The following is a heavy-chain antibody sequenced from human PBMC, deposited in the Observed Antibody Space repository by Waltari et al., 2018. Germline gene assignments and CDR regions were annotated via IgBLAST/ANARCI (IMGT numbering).Heavy chain of an antibody. CDR2: IYHSGNT. J-gene: IGHJ3*02. Sequence: QVQLQESGPGLVKPSETLSLLCTVSGSSISSGYYWGWIRQTPGKGLEWIGSIYHSGNTRYNPSLQSRVIISVDTSKNQFSLKLSSVTAADTAVYYCARIYDAIWGQGTMVTVFS. D-gene: IGHD5-12*01. V-gene: IGHV4-38-2*02. CDR3: ARIYDAI. CDR1: GSSISSGYY.